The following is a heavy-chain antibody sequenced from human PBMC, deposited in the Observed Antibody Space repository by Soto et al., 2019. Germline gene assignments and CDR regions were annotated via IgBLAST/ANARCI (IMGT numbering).Heavy chain of an antibody. D-gene: IGHD6-19*01. CDR1: GYTFTSYG. CDR3: ARGAPGYSSGDFYYYGMDV. Sequence: GASVKVSCKASGYTFTSYGITWVRQAPGQGLEWMGWISAYNGNTNYAQKFHARVIMTTDTSTTTAFMELRSLTSDDTAVYYCARGAPGYSSGDFYYYGMDVWGQGTTVTVSS. CDR2: ISAYNGNT. V-gene: IGHV1-18*01. J-gene: IGHJ6*02.